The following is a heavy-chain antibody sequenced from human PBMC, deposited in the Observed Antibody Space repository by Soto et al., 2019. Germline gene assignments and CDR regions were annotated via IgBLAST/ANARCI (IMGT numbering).Heavy chain of an antibody. Sequence: QGQLVESGGGVVQPGRSLRLSCAASGFASSNHGMHWVRQAPGKGLEWLAVIVREGSEKFYADSVKGRFTISRDNSKNTLYLEMSILRAEDTAVYYRARDDDYDDNGLDLWGQGTLVTVSS. D-gene: IGHD4-17*01. CDR1: GFASSNHG. CDR3: ARDDDYDDNGLDL. CDR2: IVREGSEK. J-gene: IGHJ4*02. V-gene: IGHV3-33*01.